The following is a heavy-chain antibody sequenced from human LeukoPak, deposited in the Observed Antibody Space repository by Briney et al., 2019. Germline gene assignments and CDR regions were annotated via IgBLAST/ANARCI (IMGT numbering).Heavy chain of an antibody. CDR1: GGSISSYY. CDR3: ARRSDGMDV. J-gene: IGHJ6*02. CDR2: IYYSGST. Sequence: SETLSLTCTVSGGSISSYYWSWIRQPPGKGLEWIGYIYYSGSTNYNPSLKSRVTISVDTSKNQFSLKLSSVTAADTAVYYCARRSDGMDVWGQGTTVTVSS. V-gene: IGHV4-59*01.